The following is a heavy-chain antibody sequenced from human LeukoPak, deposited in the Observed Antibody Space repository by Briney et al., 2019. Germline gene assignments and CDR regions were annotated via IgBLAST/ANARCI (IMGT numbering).Heavy chain of an antibody. CDR2: IRSKAYGGAA. CDR3: TRALYCSSTSCWDLDY. Sequence: QSGGSLRLSCTTSGFTFGDYALSWVRQAPGKGLEWVGFIRSKAYGGAADYAASVKGRFTISRDDSKSIAYLQMNSLKTEDTAVYYCTRALYCSSTSCWDLDYWGQGTLVTVSS. J-gene: IGHJ4*02. V-gene: IGHV3-49*04. CDR1: GFTFGDYA. D-gene: IGHD2-2*01.